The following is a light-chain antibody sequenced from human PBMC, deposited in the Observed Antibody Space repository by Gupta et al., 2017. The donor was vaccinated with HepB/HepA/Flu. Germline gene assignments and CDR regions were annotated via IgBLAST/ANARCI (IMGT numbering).Light chain of an antibody. CDR3: SSHAGSKTV. Sequence: QSALTQPPSASGSPGQSVTISCTGTSSDVGGYNYVSWHQQHPGTAPKVMIYEVSKRPSGVPDRFSGSKSGNTASLTVSGLQAEDEADYYCSSHAGSKTVIGTGTQVTVL. V-gene: IGLV2-8*01. CDR1: SSDVGGYNY. J-gene: IGLJ1*01. CDR2: EVS.